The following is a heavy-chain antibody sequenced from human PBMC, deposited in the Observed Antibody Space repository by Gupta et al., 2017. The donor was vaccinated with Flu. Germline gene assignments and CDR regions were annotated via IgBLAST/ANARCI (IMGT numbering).Heavy chain of an antibody. D-gene: IGHD3-22*01. Sequence: LSCATSGFTFSNYGMHWVRQAPGKGLEWVAVVWYDGSKEYYADSVKGRFTISRDNFKRTVYLQMDSLRTDDTAIYYCAQQDSFYSGWGQGTLVIVS. CDR1: GFTFSNYG. J-gene: IGHJ4*02. V-gene: IGHV3-33*06. CDR2: VWYDGSKE. CDR3: AQQDSFYSG.